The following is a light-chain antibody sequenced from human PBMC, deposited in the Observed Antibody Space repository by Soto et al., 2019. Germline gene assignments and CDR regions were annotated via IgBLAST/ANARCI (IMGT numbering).Light chain of an antibody. V-gene: IGKV1-39*01. CDR2: AAS. CDR3: QQSYSTPPWT. CDR1: QSIVTY. Sequence: DIEMTQSPSSLSVSLGDRVTISCRASQSIVTYLNWYLQKPGQAPKLLIYAASNLQTGVPSRFSGSGSGTDFTLTISSLQSEDFATYFCQQSYSTPPWTFGQGTKLEIK. J-gene: IGKJ1*01.